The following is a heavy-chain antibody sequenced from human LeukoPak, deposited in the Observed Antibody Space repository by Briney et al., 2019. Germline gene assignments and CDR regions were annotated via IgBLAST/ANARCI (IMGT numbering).Heavy chain of an antibody. CDR2: IYYSGST. J-gene: IGHJ4*02. V-gene: IGHV4-39*01. CDR3: ARHQGGRPSTPFDY. CDR1: GGSISSSNYY. Sequence: SETLSLTCTVSGGSISSSNYYWGWIRQPPGRGLEWIGTIYYSGSTYYNPSLKSRVTISVDTSKNQFSLKLSSVTAADTAVYYCARHQGGRPSTPFDYWGQGTLVTVSS. D-gene: IGHD2-15*01.